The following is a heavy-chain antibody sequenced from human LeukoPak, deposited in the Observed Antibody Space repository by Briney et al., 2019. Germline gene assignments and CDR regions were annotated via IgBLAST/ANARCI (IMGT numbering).Heavy chain of an antibody. V-gene: IGHV3-48*03. J-gene: IGHJ4*02. CDR2: ISSNGLTT. D-gene: IGHD1-26*01. CDR1: GFTFSSYE. CDR3: ARLRGSGGYLDL. Sequence: GGSLRLSCAASGFTFSSYEMNWVRQAPGEGLDWVSYISSNGLTTYYADSVKGRFTISRDNAKNSLYLQMNSLRADDTALYYCARLRGSGGYLDLWGQGTLVTVSS.